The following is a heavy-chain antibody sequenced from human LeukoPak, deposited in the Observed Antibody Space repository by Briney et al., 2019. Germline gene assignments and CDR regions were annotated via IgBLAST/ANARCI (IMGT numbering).Heavy chain of an antibody. J-gene: IGHJ3*02. CDR2: IYYSGST. V-gene: IGHV4-59*08. Sequence: SETLSLTCTVSGGSISSYYWSWIRQPPGKGLEWIGYIYYSGSTNYNPSPKSRVTISVDTSKNQFSLKLSSVTAADTAVYYCARHPTSLDAFDIWGQGTMVTVSS. CDR3: ARHPTSLDAFDI. CDR1: GGSISSYY.